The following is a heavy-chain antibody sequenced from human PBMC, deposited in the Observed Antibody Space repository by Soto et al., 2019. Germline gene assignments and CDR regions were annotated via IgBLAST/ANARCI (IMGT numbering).Heavy chain of an antibody. J-gene: IGHJ4*02. V-gene: IGHV4-59*12. CDR3: ANKGGSFSSGRLDS. CDR2: IYYSGST. Sequence: PQTLSLTCTVSGGSISSYSWRWIRQPPGKGLEWIGYIYYSGSTYYNPSLKSRVTISVDTSKNELSLKLSSVTAADTPVYYCANKGGSFSSGRLDSWGQGTLVTVSS. CDR1: GGSISSYS. D-gene: IGHD6-19*01.